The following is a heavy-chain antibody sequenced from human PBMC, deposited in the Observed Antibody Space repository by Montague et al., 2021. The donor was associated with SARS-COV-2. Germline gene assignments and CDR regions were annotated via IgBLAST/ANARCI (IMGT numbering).Heavy chain of an antibody. CDR3: ARGGGGFALDY. J-gene: IGHJ4*02. CDR2: LHHSGST. V-gene: IGHV4-59*11. D-gene: IGHD4-23*01. CDR1: VHSIIGHH. Sequence: SETLSLTCTVYVHSIIGHHWRWIRQHPAKRQAFVGYLHHSGSTSYNFAHRSRVTISLATSKNQFSLQLRSMTAADTAVYYCARGGGGFALDYWGQGTLVTVSS.